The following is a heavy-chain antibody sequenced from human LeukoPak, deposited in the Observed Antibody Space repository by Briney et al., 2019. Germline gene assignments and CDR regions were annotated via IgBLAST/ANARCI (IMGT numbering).Heavy chain of an antibody. Sequence: SETLSLTCTVSGGSISSSSYYWGWIRQPPGKGLEWIGNIYHSGTTYYNPSLKSRVTISVDKSKIQISLRLSSVTAADTAVYYCAREGRVTGRAFDHWGQGTLVTVSS. CDR3: AREGRVTGRAFDH. CDR2: IYHSGTT. D-gene: IGHD3-9*01. J-gene: IGHJ4*02. V-gene: IGHV4-39*07. CDR1: GGSISSSSYY.